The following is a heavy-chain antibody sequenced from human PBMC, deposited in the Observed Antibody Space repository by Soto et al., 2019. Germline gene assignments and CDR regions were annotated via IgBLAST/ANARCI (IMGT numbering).Heavy chain of an antibody. Sequence: QVRLHESGPGLVKPSETLSLTCTVSTDSFNDYYWSWIRQPPGKGLEWIGSIYHTGNTNYNPSLYSRVSKSLFTSKIQFALSLISVPTADTAVYYWAGDFGIHDAFDIWCQGTLGTVSS. CDR2: IYHTGNT. CDR3: AGDFGIHDAFDI. V-gene: IGHV4-59*13. CDR1: TDSFNDYY. D-gene: IGHD5-18*01. J-gene: IGHJ3*02.